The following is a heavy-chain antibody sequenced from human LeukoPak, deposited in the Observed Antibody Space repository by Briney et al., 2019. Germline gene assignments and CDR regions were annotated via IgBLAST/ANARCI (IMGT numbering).Heavy chain of an antibody. J-gene: IGHJ4*02. Sequence: SETLSLTCAVSGGSISSYYWSWIRQPPGKGLEWIGDIYYSGSTNYNPSLKSRVTISVDTSKNQFSLKLSSVTAADTAVYYCARNHGGWYGYFDYWGQGTLVTVSS. V-gene: IGHV4-59*01. D-gene: IGHD6-19*01. CDR2: IYYSGST. CDR1: GGSISSYY. CDR3: ARNHGGWYGYFDY.